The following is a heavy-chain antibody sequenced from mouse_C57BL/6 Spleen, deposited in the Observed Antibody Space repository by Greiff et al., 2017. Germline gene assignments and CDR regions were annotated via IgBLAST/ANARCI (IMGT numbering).Heavy chain of an antibody. CDR1: GYAFTNYL. CDR2: INPGSGGT. CDR3: ARGYYDYDEAMDY. V-gene: IGHV1-54*01. D-gene: IGHD2-4*01. J-gene: IGHJ4*01. Sequence: QVQLQQSGAELVRPGTSVKVSCKASGYAFTNYLIEWVKQRPGQGLEWIGVINPGSGGTNYNEKFKGKATLTADKSSSTAYMQLSSLTSEDSAVYFCARGYYDYDEAMDYWGQGTSVTVSS.